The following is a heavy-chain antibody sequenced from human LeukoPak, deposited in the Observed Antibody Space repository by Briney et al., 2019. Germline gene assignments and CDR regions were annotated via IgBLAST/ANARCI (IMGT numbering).Heavy chain of an antibody. CDR1: GFTFSSYW. V-gene: IGHV3-7*01. D-gene: IGHD5-18*01. CDR2: IKQDGSEK. J-gene: IGHJ4*02. CDR3: ARFVDTEYFDY. Sequence: SGGSLRLSCAGSGFTFSSYWMSWVRQAPGKGLEWVANIKQDGSEKYYVDSVKGRFTISRDNAKNSLYLQMNSLRAEDTAVYYCARFVDTEYFDYWGQGTLVTVSS.